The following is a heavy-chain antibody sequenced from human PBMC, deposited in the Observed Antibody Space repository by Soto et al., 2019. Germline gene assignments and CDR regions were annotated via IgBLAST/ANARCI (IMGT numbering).Heavy chain of an antibody. V-gene: IGHV3-23*01. J-gene: IGHJ3*02. D-gene: IGHD1-1*01. CDR2: INAIGGST. CDR3: ARGERGVLDI. Sequence: EVQLLESGGGLAQPGGSLRLSCVVSGLPVSRPCMSWVRQAPGKGLEWVSGINAIGGSTYYADSVKGRFTISRDSSENTLYLQMNSLRVEDTAVYFCARGERGVLDIWGQGTMVTVSS. CDR1: GLPVSRPC.